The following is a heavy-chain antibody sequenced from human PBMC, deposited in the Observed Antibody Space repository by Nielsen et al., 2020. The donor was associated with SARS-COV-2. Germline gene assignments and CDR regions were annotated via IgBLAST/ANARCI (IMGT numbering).Heavy chain of an antibody. CDR2: ISWNSGSI. CDR1: GVTFDDYA. CDR3: AKDLLEWRGMDV. D-gene: IGHD3-3*01. V-gene: IGHV3-9*01. J-gene: IGHJ6*02. Sequence: SLKISCAASGVTFDDYAMHWVRQAPGKGLEWVSGISWNSGSIGYADSVKGRFTISRDNAKNSLYLQMNSLRAEDTALYYCAKDLLEWRGMDVWGQGTTVTVFS.